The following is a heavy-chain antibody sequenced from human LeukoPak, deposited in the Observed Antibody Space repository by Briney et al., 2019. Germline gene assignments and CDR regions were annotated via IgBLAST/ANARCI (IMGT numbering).Heavy chain of an antibody. Sequence: SETLSLTCTVPGGSISSSSYYWGWIRQPPGKGLEWIGSIYYSGSNYYNPSLKSRVTISVDTSKNQFSLKLSSVTAADTAVYYCARECGSGSSFFDYWGQGTLVTVSS. CDR1: GGSISSSSYY. V-gene: IGHV4-39*07. J-gene: IGHJ4*02. CDR3: ARECGSGSSFFDY. D-gene: IGHD1-26*01. CDR2: IYYSGSN.